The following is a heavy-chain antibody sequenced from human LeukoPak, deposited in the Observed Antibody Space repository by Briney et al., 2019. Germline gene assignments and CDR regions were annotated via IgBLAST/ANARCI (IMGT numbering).Heavy chain of an antibody. D-gene: IGHD4-17*01. CDR1: GYTFTSYG. J-gene: IGHJ4*02. CDR2: ISGYNGNT. V-gene: IGHV1-18*01. CDR3: ARGRGLTTVTTYLPFDY. Sequence: ASVKVSCKASGYTFTSYGISWVRQAPGKGLEWMGWISGYNGNTNYAQKLQGRVTMTTDTSTSTAYMELRSLRSDDTAVYYCARGRGLTTVTTYLPFDYRGQGTLVTVSS.